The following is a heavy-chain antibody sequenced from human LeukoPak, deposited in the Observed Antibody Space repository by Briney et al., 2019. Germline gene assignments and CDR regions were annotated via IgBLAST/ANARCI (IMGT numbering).Heavy chain of an antibody. D-gene: IGHD1-26*01. Sequence: ASVKVSCKASGGTFSSYAISWVRQAPGQGLEWMGGIIPIFGTANYAQKFQGRVTITRDTSINTAYMELSSLRSEDTAVYYCARARRGELTIVDNYYYYMDVWGKGTTVTVSS. V-gene: IGHV1-69*05. CDR1: GGTFSSYA. CDR3: ARARRGELTIVDNYYYYMDV. J-gene: IGHJ6*03. CDR2: IIPIFGTA.